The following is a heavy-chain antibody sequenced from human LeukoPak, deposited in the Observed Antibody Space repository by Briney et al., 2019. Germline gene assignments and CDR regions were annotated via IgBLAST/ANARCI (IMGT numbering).Heavy chain of an antibody. Sequence: ASVKVSCKVSGYTLTELSMHWVRQAPGKGLEWMGGFDPEDGETIYAQKFQGRVTMTEDTSTDTAYMELGSLRSEDTAVYYCATIRSEEIEKPPTTVTNAFDIWGQGTMVTVSS. CDR2: FDPEDGET. CDR1: GYTLTELS. D-gene: IGHD4-17*01. V-gene: IGHV1-24*01. J-gene: IGHJ3*02. CDR3: ATIRSEEIEKPPTTVTNAFDI.